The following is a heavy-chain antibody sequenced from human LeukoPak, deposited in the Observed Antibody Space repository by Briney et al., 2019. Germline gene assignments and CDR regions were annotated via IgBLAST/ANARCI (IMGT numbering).Heavy chain of an antibody. D-gene: IGHD1-1*01. V-gene: IGHV4-59*01. Sequence: ASETLSLTCTASGGSISSYYWSWIRQPPGKGLEWIGYIYYSGSTNYNPSLKSRVTISVDTSKNQFSLKLSSVTAADTAVYYCARTPLRLSTGFDPWGQGTLVTVSS. CDR1: GGSISSYY. CDR3: ARTPLRLSTGFDP. CDR2: IYYSGST. J-gene: IGHJ5*02.